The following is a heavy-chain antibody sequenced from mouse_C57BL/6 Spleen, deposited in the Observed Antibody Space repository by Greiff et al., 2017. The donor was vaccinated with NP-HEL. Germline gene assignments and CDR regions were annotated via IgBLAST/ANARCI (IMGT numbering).Heavy chain of an antibody. CDR3: ARPTKSYYFDY. V-gene: IGHV5-17*01. J-gene: IGHJ2*01. Sequence: DVKLVESGGGLVKPGGSLKLSCAASGFTFSDYGMHWVRQAPEKGLEWVAYISSGSSTIYYADTVKGRFTISRDNAKHTLFLQMTSLRSEDTAMYYCARPTKSYYFDYWGQGTTLTVSS. CDR1: GFTFSDYG. CDR2: ISSGSSTI.